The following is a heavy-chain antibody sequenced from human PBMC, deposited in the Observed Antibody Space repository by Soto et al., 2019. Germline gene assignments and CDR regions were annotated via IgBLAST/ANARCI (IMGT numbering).Heavy chain of an antibody. CDR1: GYSFTSYG. CDR3: GRWRTDRCAMDV. J-gene: IGHJ6*02. V-gene: IGHV1-18*01. Sequence: ASVKVSCKASGYSFTSYGLGWVRQVPGQGPVWVGWISPYNGRTNYAQSVKGRVVMTTDISTNTVHLELRRLRSDDSGIYYCGRWRTDRCAMDVWG. D-gene: IGHD1-1*01. CDR2: ISPYNGRT.